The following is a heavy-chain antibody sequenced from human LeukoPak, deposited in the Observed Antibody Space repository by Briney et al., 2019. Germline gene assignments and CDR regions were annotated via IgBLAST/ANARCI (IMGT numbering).Heavy chain of an antibody. CDR1: GGSISSSSYY. CDR2: IHYSGST. CDR3: ARDKTYHGSGSSFDP. V-gene: IGHV4-39*07. D-gene: IGHD3-10*01. J-gene: IGHJ5*02. Sequence: SETLSLTCTVSGGSISSSSYYWGWIRQPPGKGLEWIGSIHYSGSTNYNPSLKSRVTISVDTSKNQFSLKLSSVTAADTAVYYCARDKTYHGSGSSFDPWGQGTLVTVSS.